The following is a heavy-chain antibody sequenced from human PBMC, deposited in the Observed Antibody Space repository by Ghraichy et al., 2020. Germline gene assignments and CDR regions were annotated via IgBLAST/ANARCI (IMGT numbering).Heavy chain of an antibody. CDR2: FNPKNGAT. D-gene: IGHD3-3*01. CDR3: VRVSDFWSGNYQPFDH. Sequence: ASVKVSCKASGYSFTGYYIHWVRQAPGQGLEWMGRFNPKNGATTYAQKLQGRVYKTRDTSITTAYMELSGLRSDDTAVYYCVRVSDFWSGNYQPFDHWGQGTLVTVSS. V-gene: IGHV1-2*06. J-gene: IGHJ4*02. CDR1: GYSFTGYY.